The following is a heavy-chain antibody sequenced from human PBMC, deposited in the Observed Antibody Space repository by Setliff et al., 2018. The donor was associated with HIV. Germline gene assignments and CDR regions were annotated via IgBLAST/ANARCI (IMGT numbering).Heavy chain of an antibody. D-gene: IGHD4-17*01. CDR1: GFPFSRYT. V-gene: IGHV3-21*01. CDR3: AREGFTVTTLSYQYYYMDV. J-gene: IGHJ6*03. Sequence: LRLSCAASGFPFSRYTLNWVRQAPGKGLEWVSSISGSSTYIYYADSMKGRVTISRDNAKNSLSLQINSLRVEDTAVYFCAREGFTVTTLSYQYYYMDVWGKGTTVTVSS. CDR2: ISGSSTYI.